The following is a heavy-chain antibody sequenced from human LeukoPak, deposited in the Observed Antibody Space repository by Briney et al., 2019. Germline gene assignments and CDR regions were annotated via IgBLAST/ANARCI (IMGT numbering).Heavy chain of an antibody. CDR1: GYTFTSYG. J-gene: IGHJ4*02. CDR2: IIPILGIA. Sequence: ASVKVSCKASGYTFTSYGISWVRQAPGQGLEWMGRIIPILGIANYAQKFQGRVTITADKSTSTAYMELSSLRSEDTAVYYCASSYDSSGSVDYWGQGTLVTVSS. CDR3: ASSYDSSGSVDY. V-gene: IGHV1-69*04. D-gene: IGHD3-22*01.